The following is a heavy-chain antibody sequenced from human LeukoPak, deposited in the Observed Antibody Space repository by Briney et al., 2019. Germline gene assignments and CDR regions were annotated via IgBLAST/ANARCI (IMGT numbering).Heavy chain of an antibody. Sequence: KPSETLSLTCTVSGGSISSYYWSWIRLPPGKGLEWIGYIYYSGSTNYNPSLKSRVTISVDTSKNQFSLKLSSVTAADTAVYYCARGDRRDWFDPWGQGTLVTVSS. CDR1: GGSISSYY. V-gene: IGHV4-59*01. CDR2: IYYSGST. J-gene: IGHJ5*02. D-gene: IGHD2-15*01. CDR3: ARGDRRDWFDP.